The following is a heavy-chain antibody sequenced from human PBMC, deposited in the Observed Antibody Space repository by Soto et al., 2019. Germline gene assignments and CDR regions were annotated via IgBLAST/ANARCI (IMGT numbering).Heavy chain of an antibody. V-gene: IGHV3-73*02. Sequence: EVQLVESGGGLVQPGGSLKLSCAASGFTFSGSAMHWVRQASGKGLEWVGRIRGKANNYATVYAASVKGRFTISRDDSKNTAHLQMNSLKTEDTAVYYCARHALQYCGGDCYLLPYFDLWGRGTLVTVSS. CDR3: ARHALQYCGGDCYLLPYFDL. CDR1: GFTFSGSA. CDR2: IRGKANNYAT. D-gene: IGHD2-21*02. J-gene: IGHJ2*01.